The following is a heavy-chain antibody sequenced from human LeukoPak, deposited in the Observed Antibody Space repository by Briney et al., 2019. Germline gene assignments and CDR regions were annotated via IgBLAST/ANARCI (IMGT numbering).Heavy chain of an antibody. V-gene: IGHV4-34*01. CDR2: INHSGST. CDR1: GGSFSGYY. CDR3: APLGSPLDY. D-gene: IGHD1-26*01. J-gene: IGHJ4*02. Sequence: SETLSLTCAVYGGSFSGYYWSWIRQPPGKGLEWIGEINHSGSTNYNPSLKSRVTISVDTSKNQFSLKLSSVTAADTAVYYCAPLGSPLDYWGQGTLVTVSS.